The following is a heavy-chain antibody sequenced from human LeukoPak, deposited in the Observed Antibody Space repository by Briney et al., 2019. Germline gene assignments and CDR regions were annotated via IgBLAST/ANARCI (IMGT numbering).Heavy chain of an antibody. CDR3: ASHRTGKYYWYFDL. J-gene: IGHJ2*01. CDR2: ISYSGTT. Sequence: PSETLSLTCSVSGDSISSGGYYWSWIRQHPAKVLEWIGYISYSGTTSYNASLKSRLTILLDTSKNQFSLNLNSVTAADTAVYYCASHRTGKYYWYFDLWGRGTLVTVSS. D-gene: IGHD1-1*01. V-gene: IGHV4-31*03. CDR1: GDSISSGGYY.